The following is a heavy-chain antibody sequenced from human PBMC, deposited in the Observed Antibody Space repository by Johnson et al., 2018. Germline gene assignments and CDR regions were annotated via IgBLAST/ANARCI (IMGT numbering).Heavy chain of an antibody. D-gene: IGHD3-3*01. CDR1: GYTFTSYY. V-gene: IGHV1-46*01. J-gene: IGHJ1*01. Sequence: QVQLVESGAEVKKPGASVKVSCKASGYTFTSYYMHWVRQAPGQGLEWMGIINPSGGSTSYAQKFQGRVTMTRETSTSTVYMELGSRRSEDAAVYYCARDLEMVGGDGNFQHWGQCTLVTVSS. CDR2: INPSGGST. CDR3: ARDLEMVGGDGNFQH.